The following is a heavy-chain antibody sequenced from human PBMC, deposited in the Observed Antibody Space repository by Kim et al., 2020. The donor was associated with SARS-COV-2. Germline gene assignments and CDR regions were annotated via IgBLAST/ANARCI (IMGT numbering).Heavy chain of an antibody. CDR1: GFTVSSNY. D-gene: IGHD2-15*01. J-gene: IGHJ4*02. CDR3: ASARSGSFSLQTHFDY. CDR2: IYSADNT. Sequence: GGSLRLSCAASGFTVSSNYMSWVRQAPGKGLEWVSIIYSADNTYYTDSVKGRFTVSRDNSKNTVYLQMNSLRLEDTAIYYCASARSGSFSLQTHFDYWGQGTLVTVS. V-gene: IGHV3-53*01.